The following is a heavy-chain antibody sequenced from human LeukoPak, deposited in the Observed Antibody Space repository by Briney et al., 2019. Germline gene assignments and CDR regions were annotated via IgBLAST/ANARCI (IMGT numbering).Heavy chain of an antibody. CDR3: ARNLLRTYCVCYCYSFWFDP. V-gene: IGHV3-7*01. Sequence: GGSLRLSCAASGFTFSSYWMSWVRQAPGKGLEWVANIKQDGSEKYYVDSVKGRFTISRDNAKNSLYMQMNSLRAEATAVYYCARNLLRTYCVCYCYSFWFDPWGQGTLVTASS. CDR1: GFTFSSYW. D-gene: IGHD2-21*02. CDR2: IKQDGSEK. J-gene: IGHJ5*02.